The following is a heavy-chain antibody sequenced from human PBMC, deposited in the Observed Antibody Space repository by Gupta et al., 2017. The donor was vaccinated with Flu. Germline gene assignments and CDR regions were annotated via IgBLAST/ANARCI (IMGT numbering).Heavy chain of an antibody. CDR3: AKSAYYGSGSSPLDY. CDR1: GYTFTDYY. V-gene: IGHV1-2*02. J-gene: IGHJ4*02. Sequence: QVQLVQSGAEVKKPGASVKVSCKASGYTFTDYYMHWVRQAPGQGLEWMGWINHKSGGTNYAQKFQGRVTMTRDTSISTGYMELSRLRSDDTAVYYCAKSAYYGSGSSPLDYWGQGALVTVSS. CDR2: INHKSGGT. D-gene: IGHD3-10*01.